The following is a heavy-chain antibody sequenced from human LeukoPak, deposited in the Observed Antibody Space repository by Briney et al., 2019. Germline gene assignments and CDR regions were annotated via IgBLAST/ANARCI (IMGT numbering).Heavy chain of an antibody. J-gene: IGHJ4*02. CDR2: ISSSSSYI. V-gene: IGHV3-21*01. CDR3: AKDQRQTFDY. Sequence: PGGSLRLSCAASGFTFSSYSMNWVCQAPGKGLEWVLSISSSSSYIYYADSVEGRFTISRDSAKNSLYLQMNSLRAEDTAVYYCAKDQRQTFDYWGQGTLVTVSS. CDR1: GFTFSSYS.